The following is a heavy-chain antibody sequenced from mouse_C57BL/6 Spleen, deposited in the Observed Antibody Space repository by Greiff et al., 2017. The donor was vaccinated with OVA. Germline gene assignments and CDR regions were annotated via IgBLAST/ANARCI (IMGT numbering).Heavy chain of an antibody. D-gene: IGHD1-1*01. CDR2: FYPGSGSI. J-gene: IGHJ3*01. Sequence: VKLMESGAELVKPGASVKLSCKASGYTFTEYTIHWVKQRSGQGLEWIGWFYPGSGSIKYNEKFKDKATLTADKSSSTVYMELSRLTSEDSAVYFCARHEGYYGKGAWFAYWGQGTLVTVSA. CDR3: ARHEGYYGKGAWFAY. V-gene: IGHV1-62-2*01. CDR1: GYTFTEYT.